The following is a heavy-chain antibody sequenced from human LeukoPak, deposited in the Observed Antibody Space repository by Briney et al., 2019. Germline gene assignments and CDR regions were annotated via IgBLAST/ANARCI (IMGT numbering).Heavy chain of an antibody. J-gene: IGHJ4*02. CDR1: GYNFNTYW. Sequence: GESLKISCKGSGYNFNTYWIGWVRQLPGKGLEWMGIIYPGDSDTRYSPSFQGQVTISADKSISTAYLQWSSLKASDTAMYYCARQETGSVGSYWGQGTLVTVSS. CDR2: IYPGDSDT. V-gene: IGHV5-51*01. D-gene: IGHD3-10*01. CDR3: ARQETGSVGSY.